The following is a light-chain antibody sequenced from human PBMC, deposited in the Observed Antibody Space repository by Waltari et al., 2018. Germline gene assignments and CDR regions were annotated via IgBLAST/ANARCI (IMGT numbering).Light chain of an antibody. Sequence: EIVLTQSPGTLSLSPGERATLSCRASQSVSSSYLAWYQQKPGQAPRLLIYGASRRPTGIPDRFSGSGSGTDFTLTISRLEPEDFAVYYCQQYGSSPQTFGQGTKVEIK. CDR3: QQYGSSPQT. CDR1: QSVSSSY. J-gene: IGKJ1*01. CDR2: GAS. V-gene: IGKV3-20*01.